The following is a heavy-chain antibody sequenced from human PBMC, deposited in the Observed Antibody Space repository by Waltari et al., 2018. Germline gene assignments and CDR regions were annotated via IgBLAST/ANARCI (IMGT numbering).Heavy chain of an antibody. CDR2: INHSPNS. Sequence: QVHLQQWGAGLLRPSETLSLICAVYGGSLRGSYWGCIRQPPGKGLEWIGEINHSPNSNYNPSLRSRVHMSIDTSQNQFSLQLTSVTAADTGVYYCVRLEDCTGPGGNCYSGAPFAVDVWGQGTTVTVPS. CDR1: GGSLRGSY. CDR3: VRLEDCTGPGGNCYSGAPFAVDV. J-gene: IGHJ6*02. D-gene: IGHD2-8*02. V-gene: IGHV4-34*01.